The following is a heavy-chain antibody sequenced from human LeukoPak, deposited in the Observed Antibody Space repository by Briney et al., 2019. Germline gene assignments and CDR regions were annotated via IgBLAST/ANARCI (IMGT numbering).Heavy chain of an antibody. D-gene: IGHD4-17*01. CDR1: GGSISSSSYY. Sequence: SETLSLTCTVSGGSISSSSYYWGWIRQPPGKGLEWIGSIYYSGSTYYNPSLKSRVTISVDTSKNQFSLKLSSVTAADTAVYYCARLSLHYVFDYWGQGTLVTVSS. CDR2: IYYSGST. V-gene: IGHV4-39*01. J-gene: IGHJ4*02. CDR3: ARLSLHYVFDY.